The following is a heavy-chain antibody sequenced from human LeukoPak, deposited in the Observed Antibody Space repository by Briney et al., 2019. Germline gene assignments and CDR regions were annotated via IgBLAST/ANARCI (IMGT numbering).Heavy chain of an antibody. J-gene: IGHJ4*02. V-gene: IGHV3-11*01. Sequence: PGGSLRLSCAASGFTFTDYYMSWIRQAPGKGLEWVAYISSSGSTIYYADSVKGRFTISRDNSKNTLYLQMNSLRAEDTAVYYCAKRSLNSGYDTKDFDYWAQGTLVTVSS. CDR1: GFTFTDYY. D-gene: IGHD5-12*01. CDR2: ISSSGSTI. CDR3: AKRSLNSGYDTKDFDY.